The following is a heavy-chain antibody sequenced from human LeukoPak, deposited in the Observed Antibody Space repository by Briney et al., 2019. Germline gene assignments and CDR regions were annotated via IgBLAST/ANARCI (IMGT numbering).Heavy chain of an antibody. CDR1: GFTFRSYS. Sequence: GGSLRLSCAVSGFTFRSYSMNWVRQAPGKGLEWVSSISSSSDYIYYADSVKGRFTISRDNAKNSLYLQMNSLRAEDTAVYYCARGRMDYFDYWGQGTLVTVSS. CDR3: ARGRMDYFDY. J-gene: IGHJ4*02. CDR2: ISSSSDYI. V-gene: IGHV3-21*01. D-gene: IGHD1-14*01.